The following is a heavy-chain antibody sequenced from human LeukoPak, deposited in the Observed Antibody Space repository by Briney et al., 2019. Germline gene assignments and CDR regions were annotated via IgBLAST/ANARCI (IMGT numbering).Heavy chain of an antibody. J-gene: IGHJ2*01. CDR2: ISGSGGST. CDR3: AREGIYCSGGSCYSGPFDL. D-gene: IGHD2-15*01. CDR1: GFTFSSYA. Sequence: GGSLRLSCAASGFTFSSYAMSWVRQAPGKGLEWVSAISGSGGSTYYADSVKGRFTISRDNSKNTLYLQMNSLRAEDTAVYYCAREGIYCSGGSCYSGPFDLWGRGTLVTVSS. V-gene: IGHV3-23*01.